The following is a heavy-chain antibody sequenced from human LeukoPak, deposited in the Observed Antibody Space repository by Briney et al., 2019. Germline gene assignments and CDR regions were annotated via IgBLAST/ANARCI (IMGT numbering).Heavy chain of an antibody. J-gene: IGHJ4*02. V-gene: IGHV4-31*03. D-gene: IGHD5-18*01. CDR1: GGSISSGGYF. Sequence: SETLSLTCTVSGGSISSGGYFWIWIRQHPGKGLEWIGYIYYSGGTYYNPSLKSRVTISVDTSKNQFSLKLSSVTAADTAVYYCARDVNSYGFDYWGQGTLVTVSS. CDR2: IYYSGGT. CDR3: ARDVNSYGFDY.